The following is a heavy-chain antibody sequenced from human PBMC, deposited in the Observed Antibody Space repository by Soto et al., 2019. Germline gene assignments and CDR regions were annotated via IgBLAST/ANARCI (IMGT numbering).Heavy chain of an antibody. CDR3: ARQKLEDVLMVYGSFFDP. V-gene: IGHV4-39*01. Sequence: QLQLQESGPGLVKPSETLSLTCTVSGGSISSSSYYWGWIRQPPGKGLEWIGSIYYSGSTYYNPSLKSRVTISVDTSKNQFSLKLSSVTAADTAVYYCARQKLEDVLMVYGSFFDPWGQGTLVTVSS. CDR2: IYYSGST. D-gene: IGHD2-8*01. J-gene: IGHJ5*02. CDR1: GGSISSSSYY.